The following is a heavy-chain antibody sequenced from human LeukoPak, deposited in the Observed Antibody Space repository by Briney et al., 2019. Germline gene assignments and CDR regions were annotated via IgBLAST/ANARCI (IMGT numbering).Heavy chain of an antibody. Sequence: SETLSLTCAVYGGSFSGYYWSWIRQPPGKGLEWIGEINHSGSTTYNPSLKSRVTVSVDTSKNQFSLKLSSVTAADTAVYYCAREASIGGDYGYYYYYGMDVWGQGTTVTVSS. CDR2: INHSGST. CDR3: AREASIGGDYGYYYYYGMDV. J-gene: IGHJ6*02. V-gene: IGHV4-34*01. CDR1: GGSFSGYY. D-gene: IGHD4-17*01.